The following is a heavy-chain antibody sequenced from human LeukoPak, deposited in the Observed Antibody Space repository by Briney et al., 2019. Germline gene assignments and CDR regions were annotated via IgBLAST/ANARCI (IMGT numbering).Heavy chain of an antibody. Sequence: PGGSLRLSCAASGFTFTKCAMSWVRQAPGKGLEWVAIITATGDTAYYADSVKGRFTISRDNSKNTLYLQMNSLRAEDTAVYYCAKTHYGSGNFDYWGQGTLVTVSS. CDR1: GFTFTKCA. D-gene: IGHD3-10*01. CDR3: AKTHYGSGNFDY. V-gene: IGHV3-23*01. CDR2: ITATGDTA. J-gene: IGHJ4*02.